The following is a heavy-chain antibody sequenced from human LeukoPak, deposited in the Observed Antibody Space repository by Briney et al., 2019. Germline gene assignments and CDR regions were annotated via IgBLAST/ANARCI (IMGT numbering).Heavy chain of an antibody. CDR2: IQSKTDGGTT. Sequence: GGSLRLSCVASGFTFNNAWMNWVRQAPGKGLEWVGRIQSKTDGGTTEVAASVKGRFIISRDDSENTLYLQMNSLRAEDTAVYYCARELIGIAVAGINWGQGTLVTVSS. D-gene: IGHD6-19*01. V-gene: IGHV3-15*01. J-gene: IGHJ4*02. CDR1: GFTFNNAW. CDR3: ARELIGIAVAGIN.